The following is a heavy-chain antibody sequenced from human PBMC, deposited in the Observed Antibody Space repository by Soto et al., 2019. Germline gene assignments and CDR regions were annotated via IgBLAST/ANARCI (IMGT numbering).Heavy chain of an antibody. Sequence: ARVTGCGKAYGYAVTSYGISWVRQAPGQGLEWMGWISAYNGNTNYAQKLQGRVTMTTDTSTSTAYMELRSLRSDDTAVYYCARQIGINWFDPWGQGTLVTVSS. CDR3: ARQIGINWFDP. CDR1: GYAVTSYG. V-gene: IGHV1-18*01. CDR2: ISAYNGNT. J-gene: IGHJ5*02.